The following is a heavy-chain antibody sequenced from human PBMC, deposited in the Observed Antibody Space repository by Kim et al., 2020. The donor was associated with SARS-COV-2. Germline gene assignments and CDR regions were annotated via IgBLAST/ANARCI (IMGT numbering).Heavy chain of an antibody. CDR3: ARVIPRITICGVALVGMVL. CDR1: GFTFSSYE. D-gene: IGHD3-3*01. CDR2: ISSSGSTI. V-gene: IGHV3-48*03. J-gene: IGHJ6*01. Sequence: GGSLRLSCAASGFTFSSYEMNWVRQAPGKGLEWVSDISSSGSTIYYADSVKGRFTISRDNSKNSLYLQMNSLRAEDTAVYYCARVIPRITICGVALVGMVLWGHSTTLTVSS.